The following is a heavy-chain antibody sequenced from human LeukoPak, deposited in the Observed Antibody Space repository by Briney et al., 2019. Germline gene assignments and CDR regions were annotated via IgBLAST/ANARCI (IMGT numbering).Heavy chain of an antibody. V-gene: IGHV4-34*01. Sequence: SSETLSLTCAVYGGSFSGYYWSWIRQPPGKGLEWIGEINHSGSTNYNPSLKSRVTISVDTSKNQFSLKLSSVTAADTAVYYCARENYYYYMDVWGKGTTVTVSS. CDR2: INHSGST. CDR3: ARENYYYYMDV. CDR1: GGSFSGYY. J-gene: IGHJ6*03. D-gene: IGHD2/OR15-2a*01.